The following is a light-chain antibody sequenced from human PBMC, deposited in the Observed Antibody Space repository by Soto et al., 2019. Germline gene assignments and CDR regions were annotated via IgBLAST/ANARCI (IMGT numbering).Light chain of an antibody. V-gene: IGKV1-39*01. CDR2: ATS. CDR1: QIIAVY. J-gene: IGKJ1*01. CDR3: QQSFRTPGT. Sequence: DIQMTQSPSSVSASVGDRVTITCRASQIIAVYLNWYQQKPGKAPRLLIYATSSLQSGVPSRFRGSGSGTDFTLTISSLQTEYFATYCSQQSFRTPGTFGQGPKVHIK.